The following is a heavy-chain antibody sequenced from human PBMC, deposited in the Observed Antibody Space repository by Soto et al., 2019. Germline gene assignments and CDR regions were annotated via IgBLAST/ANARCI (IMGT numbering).Heavy chain of an antibody. V-gene: IGHV3-21*01. CDR2: ISSSSSYI. CDR3: ARDMLMIVVVPPGAFDI. CDR1: GFTFSSYS. Sequence: EVQLVESGGGLVKPGGSLRLSCAASGFTFSSYSMNWVRQAPGKGLEWVSSISSSSSYIYYADSVKGRFTISRDNAKNSLYLQMNSLRAEDTAVYYCARDMLMIVVVPPGAFDIWGQGTMVTVSS. D-gene: IGHD3-22*01. J-gene: IGHJ3*02.